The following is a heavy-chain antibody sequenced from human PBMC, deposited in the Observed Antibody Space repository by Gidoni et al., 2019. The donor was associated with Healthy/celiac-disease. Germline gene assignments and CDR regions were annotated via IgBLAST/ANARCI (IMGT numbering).Heavy chain of an antibody. CDR2: IYSGGST. D-gene: IGHD1-7*01. J-gene: IGHJ6*02. Sequence: EVQLVESGGGLVQPGGSLRLSCAASGFTVSSNYMSWVRQAPGKGLEWVSVIYSGGSTYYADSVKGRFTISRDNSKNTLYLQMNSLRAEDTAVYYCARATEELYYYGMDVWGQGTTVTVSS. CDR3: ARATEELYYYGMDV. CDR1: GFTVSSNY. V-gene: IGHV3-66*01.